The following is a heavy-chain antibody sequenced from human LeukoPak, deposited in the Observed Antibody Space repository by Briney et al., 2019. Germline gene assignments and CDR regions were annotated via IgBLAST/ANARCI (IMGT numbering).Heavy chain of an antibody. CDR2: IYHSGST. CDR1: GGPISSGGYS. Sequence: SSETLSLTCCVSGGPISSGGYSWSWIPRPPGKGLEWIGYIYHSGSTYYNPSLKSRVPISVDMSKNKFSLKLRSVTAADTAVYYCARGGAEYYFDYWGQGTLVTVSS. J-gene: IGHJ4*02. V-gene: IGHV4-30-2*01. D-gene: IGHD3-16*01. CDR3: ARGGAEYYFDY.